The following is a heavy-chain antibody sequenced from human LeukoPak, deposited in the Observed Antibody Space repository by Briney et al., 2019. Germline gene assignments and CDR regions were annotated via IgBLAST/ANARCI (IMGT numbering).Heavy chain of an antibody. J-gene: IGHJ4*02. V-gene: IGHV3-53*01. CDR3: AREHSGNSFDY. Sequence: PGRSLRLSCAASGFTVSINYMSWVRQAPGKGLEWVSVIYSGGSTYYADSVKGRFTISRDNSKNTLYLQMNSLRAEDTAVYYCAREHSGNSFDYWGQGTLVTVSS. CDR1: GFTVSINY. D-gene: IGHD1-26*01. CDR2: IYSGGST.